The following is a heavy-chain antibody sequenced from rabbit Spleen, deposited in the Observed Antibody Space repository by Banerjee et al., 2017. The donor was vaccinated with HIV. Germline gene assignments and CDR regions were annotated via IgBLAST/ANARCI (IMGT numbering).Heavy chain of an antibody. V-gene: IGHV1S45*01. CDR3: ARGPAVSDGGLPYGSYFDL. CDR2: INTSSGNT. Sequence: QEQLEEYGGDAVNPEGSLTLACTASGFSFSNGYVMWWVRQAPGQGLEWIACINTSSGNTVYASWAKGRFTISSDNAQNTVDLQMNSLTAADTATYFCARGPAVSDGGLPYGSYFDLWGQGSLVTVS. J-gene: IGHJ4*01. D-gene: IGHD5-1*01. CDR1: GFSFSNGYV.